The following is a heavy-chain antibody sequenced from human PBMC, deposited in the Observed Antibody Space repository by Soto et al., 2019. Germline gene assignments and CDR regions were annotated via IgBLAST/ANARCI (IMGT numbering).Heavy chain of an antibody. CDR3: AREDGNDVYGMDV. CDR1: GGSISGYY. CDR2: IYYSGST. D-gene: IGHD1-1*01. V-gene: IGHV4-59*01. J-gene: IGHJ6*02. Sequence: TATLSHPCTGSGGSISGYYWSWIRQPPGQGLEWIGYIYYSGSTNYNPSLKSRVTISVDTSKNQFSLKLSSVTAADTAVYDCAREDGNDVYGMDVWGLGTTCTGSS.